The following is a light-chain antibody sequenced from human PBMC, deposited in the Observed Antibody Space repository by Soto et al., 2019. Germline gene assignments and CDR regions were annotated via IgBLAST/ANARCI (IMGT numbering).Light chain of an antibody. CDR2: QVT. Sequence: QSALTQPASVSGSPGQSITISCTGTSSDLAIYNYVSWYQQQPGKAPKLMIYQVTNRPSGVSNRFSGSRSGNTASLTISGLQAEDEADYYCSSYTDSSTYVFGTGTRSPS. V-gene: IGLV2-14*01. J-gene: IGLJ1*01. CDR3: SSYTDSSTYV. CDR1: SSDLAIYNY.